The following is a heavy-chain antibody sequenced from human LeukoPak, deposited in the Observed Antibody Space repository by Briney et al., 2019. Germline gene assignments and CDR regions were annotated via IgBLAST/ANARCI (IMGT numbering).Heavy chain of an antibody. J-gene: IGHJ4*02. CDR3: ARLWDFWGGYYTKYFDY. D-gene: IGHD3-3*01. V-gene: IGHV1-18*01. Sequence: ASVKVSCKASGYTFTSYGISWVRQGPGQGLEWMGWISTYNGNTNYAQKLQGRVTMTTDTSTSTAYMELRSLRSDDTAVYYCARLWDFWGGYYTKYFDYWGQGTLVTVSS. CDR1: GYTFTSYG. CDR2: ISTYNGNT.